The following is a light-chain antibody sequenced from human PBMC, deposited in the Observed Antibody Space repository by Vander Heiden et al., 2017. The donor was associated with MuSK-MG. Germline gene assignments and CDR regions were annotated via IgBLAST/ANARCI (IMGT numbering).Light chain of an antibody. V-gene: IGKV3-15*01. J-gene: IGKJ1*01. Sequence: DIVMTQSPATLSVSPGERATLSCSASQSVSNNLAWYQQKPGQAPRLLIYGASTRATGIPARFRGSGYGTEFTLTISRLQSEDFAVYYCQPYSSGPRTWTFGQGTKVEIK. CDR2: GAS. CDR3: QPYSSGPRTWT. CDR1: QSVSNN.